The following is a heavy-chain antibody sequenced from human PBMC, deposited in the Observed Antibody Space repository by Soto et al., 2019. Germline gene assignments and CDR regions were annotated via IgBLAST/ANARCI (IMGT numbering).Heavy chain of an antibody. J-gene: IGHJ6*02. CDR1: GYTFTSYA. CDR2: INAGNGNT. Sequence: QVQLVQSGAEVKKPGASVKVSCKASGYTFTSYAMHWVRQAPGQRLEWMGWINAGNGNTKYSQKFQGRVTITRDTSASTAYMELSSLRSEDTAVYYCARNPHGIAAPNYYYYYCMDVWGQGTTVTVSS. V-gene: IGHV1-3*01. D-gene: IGHD6-6*01. CDR3: ARNPHGIAAPNYYYYYCMDV.